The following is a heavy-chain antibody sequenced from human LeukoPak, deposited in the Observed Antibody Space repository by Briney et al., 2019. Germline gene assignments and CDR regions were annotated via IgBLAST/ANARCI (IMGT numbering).Heavy chain of an antibody. CDR2: ISAYNGNT. CDR3: ATGECSSTSCPIAA. Sequence: GASVKVSCKASGYTYTSYGISWVRQAPGQGLEWMGWISAYNGNTNYAQKLQGRVTMTTDTSTSTAYMELRSLRSDDTAVYYCATGECSSTSCPIAAWGQGTLVAVSS. D-gene: IGHD2-2*01. J-gene: IGHJ4*02. V-gene: IGHV1-18*01. CDR1: GYTYTSYG.